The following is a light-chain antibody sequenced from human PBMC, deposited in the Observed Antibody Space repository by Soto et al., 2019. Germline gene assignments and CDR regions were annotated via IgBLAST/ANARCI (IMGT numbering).Light chain of an antibody. CDR1: SSDVGGYNY. J-gene: IGLJ2*01. CDR2: DVS. CDR3: TSYTSSSTLEV. V-gene: IGLV2-14*01. Sequence: QSALTQPASVYGSPEHSITISCNGTSSDVGGYNYVSWYQQHPGKAPKLMIYDVSYRPSGVSNRFSGSKSGNTASLTISGLQAEDEADYYCTSYTSSSTLEVFGGGTKLTVL.